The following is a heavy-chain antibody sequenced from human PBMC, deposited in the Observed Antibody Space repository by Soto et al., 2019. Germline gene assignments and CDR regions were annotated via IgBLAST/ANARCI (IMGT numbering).Heavy chain of an antibody. J-gene: IGHJ4*02. D-gene: IGHD3-3*01. CDR2: INSDGSST. V-gene: IGHV3-74*01. CDR3: ASLWNSPFEY. CDR1: GFTFSTNW. Sequence: EVQLVESGGDLVQPGGSLRLSCATSGFTFSTNWMHWVRQAPGKGLVWVSRINSDGSSTSYADSVKGRFTISRDNAKNTLYLQMNSLRAEDTAVYYCASLWNSPFEYWGQGTLVTVSS.